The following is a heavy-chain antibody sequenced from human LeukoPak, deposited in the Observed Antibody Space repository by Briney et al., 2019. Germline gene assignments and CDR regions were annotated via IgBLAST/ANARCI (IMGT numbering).Heavy chain of an antibody. D-gene: IGHD6-19*01. Sequence: GASVKVSCKASGYTFTGYYMHWVRRAPGQGLEWMGWINPNSGGTNYAQKFQGRVTMTKDTSMSTAYMELSRLRSDDTAVYFCARAIAVVDYWGQGTLVTVSS. CDR3: ARAIAVVDY. CDR1: GYTFTGYY. J-gene: IGHJ4*02. CDR2: INPNSGGT. V-gene: IGHV1-2*02.